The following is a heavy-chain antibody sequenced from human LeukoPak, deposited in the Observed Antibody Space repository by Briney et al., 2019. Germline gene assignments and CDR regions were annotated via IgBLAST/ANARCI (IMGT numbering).Heavy chain of an antibody. D-gene: IGHD2-2*01. CDR3: ARSAQRGYGYCSSTSCYWDYFDY. Sequence: QPGRSLRLSCAASGFTFSSYAMHWVRQAPGKGLEWVAVTSYGRSNKYYADSVKGRFTISRDNSKNTLYLQMNSLRAEDTAVYYCARSAQRGYGYCSSTSCYWDYFDYWGQGTLVTVSS. V-gene: IGHV3-30-3*01. CDR1: GFTFSSYA. CDR2: TSYGRSNK. J-gene: IGHJ4*02.